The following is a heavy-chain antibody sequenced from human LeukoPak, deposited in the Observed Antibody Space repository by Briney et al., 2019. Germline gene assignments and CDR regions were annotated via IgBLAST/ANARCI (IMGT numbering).Heavy chain of an antibody. CDR2: ISTSGSTI. V-gene: IGHV3-48*03. Sequence: GTSLRLSCAASGFTFSGFEMNWVRQAPGKGLEWVSCISTSGSTIYSADSVKGRFTFSRDNARNSLYLQMNSLRAEDTAVYYCARDGPGYSFDYWGQGTLVTVSS. CDR3: ARDGPGYSFDY. D-gene: IGHD5-18*01. CDR1: GFTFSGFE. J-gene: IGHJ4*02.